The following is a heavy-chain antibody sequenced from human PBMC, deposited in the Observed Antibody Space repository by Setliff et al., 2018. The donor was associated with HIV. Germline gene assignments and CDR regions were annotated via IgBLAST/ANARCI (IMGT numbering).Heavy chain of an antibody. CDR1: GGTFSSYT. J-gene: IGHJ4*02. V-gene: IGHV1-69*02. CDR2: IIPILDIR. Sequence: GASVKVSCKASGGTFSSYTISWVRQAPGQGLEWMGRIIPILDIRSYAQKFQGRVTITRDASASTAYMELSSLRSEDTAVYYCARSPGDYLFDYWGQGTLVTVS. CDR3: ARSPGDYLFDY. D-gene: IGHD4-17*01.